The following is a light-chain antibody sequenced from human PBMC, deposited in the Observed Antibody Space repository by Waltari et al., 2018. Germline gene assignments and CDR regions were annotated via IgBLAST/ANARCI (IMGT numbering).Light chain of an antibody. J-gene: IGKJ1*01. V-gene: IGKV3-20*01. Sequence: EIVLTQSPGTLSLSPGERAPLSCRASQSVSRTLAWYQQKPGQAPRLLIFGASTRATGIPDRFSCSGSGTDFSLTISRLEPEDFAVYYCQHYVRLPATFGQGTKVEIK. CDR3: QHYVRLPAT. CDR1: QSVSRT. CDR2: GAS.